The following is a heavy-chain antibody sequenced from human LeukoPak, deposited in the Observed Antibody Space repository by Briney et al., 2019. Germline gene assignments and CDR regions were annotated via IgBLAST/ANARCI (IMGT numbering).Heavy chain of an antibody. V-gene: IGHV1-8*03. CDR3: ARGSIAARLKVGY. J-gene: IGHJ4*02. Sequence: ASVKVSCKASGYTFTCYYMHWVRQAPGQGLEWMGWINPNSGNTGYAQKFQGRVTITRNTSISTAYMELSSLRSEDTAVYYCARGSIAARLKVGYWGQGTLVTVSS. D-gene: IGHD6-6*01. CDR2: INPNSGNT. CDR1: GYTFTCYY.